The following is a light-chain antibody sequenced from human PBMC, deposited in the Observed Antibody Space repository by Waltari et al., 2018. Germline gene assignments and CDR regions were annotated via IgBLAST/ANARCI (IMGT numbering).Light chain of an antibody. CDR3: QQYYKTPRT. Sequence: DIVMTQSPDSLAVSLGERDAITCKSSQSLLYNSNNKNYLAWYQQIPGTPPKLVIYWAATRESGVPDRFSGSGSGTDFTRPISNLQAEDVAVYHCQQYYKTPRTFGQGTKVEIK. V-gene: IGKV4-1*01. CDR1: QSLLYNSNNKNY. J-gene: IGKJ1*01. CDR2: WAA.